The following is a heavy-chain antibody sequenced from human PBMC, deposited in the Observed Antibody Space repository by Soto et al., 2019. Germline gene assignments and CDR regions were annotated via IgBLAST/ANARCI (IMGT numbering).Heavy chain of an antibody. Sequence: SETLSLTCTVSGGSISSYYWSWIRQPPGKGLEWIGYIYYSGSTNYNPSLKSRATISVDTSKNQFSLKLSSVTAADTAVYYCARVTEADYMDVWGKGTTVTVSS. CDR2: IYYSGST. V-gene: IGHV4-59*01. CDR3: ARVTEADYMDV. J-gene: IGHJ6*03. D-gene: IGHD2-15*01. CDR1: GGSISSYY.